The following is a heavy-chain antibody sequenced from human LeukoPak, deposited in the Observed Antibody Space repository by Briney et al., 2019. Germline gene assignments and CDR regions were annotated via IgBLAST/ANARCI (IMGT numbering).Heavy chain of an antibody. J-gene: IGHJ4*02. CDR3: AKDQGGHCSGYSCNFFDH. Sequence: HPGGSLRLSCAVSGFTFSSYAMSWVRQAPGKGLEWVALIWNDGNNKFYADSVKGRFTISRDNSKNTLYLQMNSLRAEDTAVYYCAKDQGGHCSGYSCNFFDHWGQGTLVTVSS. V-gene: IGHV3-33*06. D-gene: IGHD2-2*01. CDR1: GFTFSSYA. CDR2: IWNDGNNK.